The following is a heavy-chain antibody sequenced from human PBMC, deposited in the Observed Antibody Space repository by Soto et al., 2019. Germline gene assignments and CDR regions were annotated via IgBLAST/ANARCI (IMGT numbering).Heavy chain of an antibody. V-gene: IGHV1-18*01. CDR2: ISAYNGHT. J-gene: IGHJ4*02. CDR1: GYTFSSYG. CDR3: ARDIYCDPGY. Sequence: QVQLVQSGAEVKKPGASVKVSCKASGYTFSSYGISWVRQAPGQGLEWMGWISAYNGHTNYAPKLQCRGTITTDTATSRADMELRRLRTGDTAVDYCARDIYCDPGYWGQETLVTVSS. D-gene: IGHD3-22*01.